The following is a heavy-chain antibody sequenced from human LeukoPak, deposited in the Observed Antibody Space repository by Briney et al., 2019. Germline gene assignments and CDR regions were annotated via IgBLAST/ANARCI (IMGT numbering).Heavy chain of an antibody. Sequence: SVKVSCKASGGTFSSYAISWVRQAPGQGLEWMGGIIPIFGTANYAQKFQGRVTMTRGTSTSTVYMELSSLRSEDTAVYYCARDDYYDSSGYPDYWGQGTLVTVSS. CDR3: ARDDYYDSSGYPDY. J-gene: IGHJ4*02. D-gene: IGHD3-22*01. V-gene: IGHV1-69*05. CDR2: IIPIFGTA. CDR1: GGTFSSYA.